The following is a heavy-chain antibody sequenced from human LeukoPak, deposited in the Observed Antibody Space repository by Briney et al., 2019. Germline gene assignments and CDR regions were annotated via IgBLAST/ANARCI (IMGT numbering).Heavy chain of an antibody. CDR2: IYYSGSN. D-gene: IGHD1-1*01. V-gene: IGHV4-59*01. CDR3: ARVGRGYLYYFDY. CDR1: GDPISSYY. J-gene: IGHJ4*02. Sequence: PAEPLSLPCTVSGDPISSYYWSWIRDPPGKGRVWIGYIYYSGSNNYNTTLKSRVTISVDTSKNQFSLKLSSVTAADTAVYYCARVGRGYLYYFDYWGQGTLVTVSS.